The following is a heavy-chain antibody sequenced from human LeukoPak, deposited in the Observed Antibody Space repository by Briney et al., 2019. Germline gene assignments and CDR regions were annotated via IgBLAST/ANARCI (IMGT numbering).Heavy chain of an antibody. CDR3: ARERSCGCIDL. V-gene: IGHV4-61*01. CDR1: GGSVSSGTYY. Sequence: SETLSLTCTVSGGSVSSGTYYWSWIRQPPGKGLELIGYIYYSGSTDYNPSLKSRVTISVDTSKNQFSLKLSSVTAADTAVYYCARERSCGCIDLWGRGTLVTVSS. CDR2: IYYSGST. D-gene: IGHD6-19*01. J-gene: IGHJ2*01.